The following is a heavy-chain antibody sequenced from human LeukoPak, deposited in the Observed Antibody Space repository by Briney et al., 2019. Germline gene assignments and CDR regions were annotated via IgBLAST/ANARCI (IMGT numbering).Heavy chain of an antibody. CDR1: GGSISSYY. J-gene: IGHJ3*02. D-gene: IGHD2-2*01. Sequence: SETLSLTCTVSGGSISSYYWSWIRQPPGKGLEWIGYIYYSGSTNYNPSLKSRVTISVDTSKNQFSLKLSSVTAADTAVYYCARLGYCSSTSCYASGAFDIWGQGTRSPSPQ. CDR2: IYYSGST. CDR3: ARLGYCSSTSCYASGAFDI. V-gene: IGHV4-59*01.